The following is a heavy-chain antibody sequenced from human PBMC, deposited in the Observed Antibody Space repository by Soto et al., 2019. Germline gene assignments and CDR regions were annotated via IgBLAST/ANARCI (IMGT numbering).Heavy chain of an antibody. V-gene: IGHV3-21*01. CDR3: ARVWGYYYYYMDV. Sequence: GGSLRLSCAASGFTFSSYNMNWVRQAPGKGLEWVSSISGSSSYIYYSDSVKGRFTISRDNAKNTLYLQMNSLRAEDTAVYYCARVWGYYYYYMDVWGKGTTVTVSS. CDR2: ISGSSSYI. D-gene: IGHD1-26*01. CDR1: GFTFSSYN. J-gene: IGHJ6*03.